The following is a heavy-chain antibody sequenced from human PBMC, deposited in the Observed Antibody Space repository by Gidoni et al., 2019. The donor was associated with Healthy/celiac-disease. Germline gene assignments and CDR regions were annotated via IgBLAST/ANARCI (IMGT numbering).Heavy chain of an antibody. CDR3: ARDIVVVPAAPVYGMDV. CDR2: INPNSGGT. D-gene: IGHD2-2*01. J-gene: IGHJ6*02. Sequence: QVQLVQSGAEVKKPGASVKVSCTASGSTFTGYYMHWVRQAPGQGLEWMGWINPNSGGTNYAQKFQGWVTMTRDTSISTAYMELSRLRSDDTAVYYCARDIVVVPAAPVYGMDVWGQGTTVTVSS. V-gene: IGHV1-2*04. CDR1: GSTFTGYY.